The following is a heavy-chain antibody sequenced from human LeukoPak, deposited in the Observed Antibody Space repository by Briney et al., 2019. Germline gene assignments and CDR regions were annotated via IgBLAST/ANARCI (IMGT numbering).Heavy chain of an antibody. CDR1: GGSISSYY. Sequence: PSETLSLTCTVSGGSISSYYWSWIRQPPGKGLEWIGYIYYSGSTNYNPSLKSRVTISVDTSKNQFSLKLSSVTAADTAVYYCARGLYNYVWGSYRTYNWFDPWGQGTLVTVSS. D-gene: IGHD3-16*02. CDR2: IYYSGST. V-gene: IGHV4-59*12. CDR3: ARGLYNYVWGSYRTYNWFDP. J-gene: IGHJ5*02.